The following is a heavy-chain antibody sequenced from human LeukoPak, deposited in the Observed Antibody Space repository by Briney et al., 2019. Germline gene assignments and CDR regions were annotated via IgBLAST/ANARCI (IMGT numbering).Heavy chain of an antibody. CDR1: GGTFSSYA. CDR2: IIPIFGTA. Sequence: SVKVSCKASGGTFSSYAISWVRQAPGQGLEWMGGIIPIFGTANYAQKFQGRVTITADKSTSTAYMELSSLRSEDTAVYYCARAITMVRGAHNYFDYWGQGTLVTVSS. V-gene: IGHV1-69*06. J-gene: IGHJ4*02. D-gene: IGHD3-10*01. CDR3: ARAITMVRGAHNYFDY.